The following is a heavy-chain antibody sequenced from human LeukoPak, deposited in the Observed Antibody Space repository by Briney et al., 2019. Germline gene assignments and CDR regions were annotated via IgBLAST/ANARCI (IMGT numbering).Heavy chain of an antibody. D-gene: IGHD3-10*01. J-gene: IGHJ4*02. CDR1: GYSFTDYW. V-gene: IGHV5-51*01. CDR3: ARPIYGLYHFDS. Sequence: GESLKISCKASGYSFTDYWIGWVRQMPGKGLEWMSIIYPGASETKYSPSFQGQVTISVDKSISTAYLHWDSLRASDTAMYYCARPIYGLYHFDSWGQGTLVTVSS. CDR2: IYPGASET.